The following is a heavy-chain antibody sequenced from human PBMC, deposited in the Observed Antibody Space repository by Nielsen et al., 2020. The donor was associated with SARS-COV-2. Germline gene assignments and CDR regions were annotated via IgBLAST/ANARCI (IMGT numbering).Heavy chain of an antibody. D-gene: IGHD3-16*01. CDR3: ARATPVSYVGFYYYGMDV. CDR2: ISSNGGST. V-gene: IGHV3-64*01. Sequence: GESLKTSCAASGFTFSSYAMHWVRQAPGKGLEYVSAISSNGGSTYYANSVKGRFTISRDNSKNTLYLQMGSLRAEDMAVYYCARATPVSYVGFYYYGMDVWGQGTTVTVSS. CDR1: GFTFSSYA. J-gene: IGHJ6*02.